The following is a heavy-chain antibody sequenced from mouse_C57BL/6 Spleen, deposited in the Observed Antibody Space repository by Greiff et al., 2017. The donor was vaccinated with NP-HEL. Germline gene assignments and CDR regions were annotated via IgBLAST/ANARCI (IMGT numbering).Heavy chain of an antibody. Sequence: VQLQQSGAELVKPGASVKLSCKASGYTFTSYWMQWVKQRPGQGLEWIGEIDPSDSYTNYNQKFKGKATLTVDTSSSTAYMQLSSLTYEDAAVYYCARGTTVVADWYFDVWGTGTTVTVAS. CDR1: GYTFTSYW. V-gene: IGHV1-50*01. CDR3: ARGTTVVADWYFDV. D-gene: IGHD1-1*01. J-gene: IGHJ1*03. CDR2: IDPSDSYT.